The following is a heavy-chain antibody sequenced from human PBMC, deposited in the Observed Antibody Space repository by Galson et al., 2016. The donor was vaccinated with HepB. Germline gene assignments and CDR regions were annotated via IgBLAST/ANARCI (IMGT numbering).Heavy chain of an antibody. CDR2: IDHSGSA. V-gene: IGHV4-39*07. CDR1: GFSLSTSGVG. CDR3: ASDGESSFDL. J-gene: IGHJ4*02. Sequence: LVNPTQTLTLTCTFSGFSLSTSGVGVGWIRQPPGKGLEWIGKIDHSGSANYNPSLKSRVTISLDTSKNQFSLKLSSVTAADTAVYYCASDGESSFDLWGQGTLVTVSS. D-gene: IGHD3-10*01.